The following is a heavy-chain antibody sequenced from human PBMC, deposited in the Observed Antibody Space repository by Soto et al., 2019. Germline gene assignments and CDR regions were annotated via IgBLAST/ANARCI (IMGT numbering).Heavy chain of an antibody. CDR2: IGTAGDT. V-gene: IGHV3-13*04. CDR1: GFTFSSYA. D-gene: IGHD2-15*01. J-gene: IGHJ4*02. Sequence: EVQLVESGGGLVQPGGSLRLSCAASGFTFSSYAMHWVRQPTGKGLEWVSAIGTAGDTYYAGSAKGRFTISRENAKSSLYLQMNSLRAGDTAVYYCVRLGRDCYFDYWGQGTLVTVSS. CDR3: VRLGRDCYFDY.